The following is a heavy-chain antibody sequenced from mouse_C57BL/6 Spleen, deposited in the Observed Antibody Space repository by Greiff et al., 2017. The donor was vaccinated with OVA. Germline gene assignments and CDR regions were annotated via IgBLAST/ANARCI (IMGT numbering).Heavy chain of an antibody. CDR2: ISDGGSYT. CDR3: ARDYDEDYAMDY. V-gene: IGHV5-4*01. D-gene: IGHD2-12*01. Sequence: EVQVVESGGGLVKPGGSLKLSCAASGFTFSSYAMSWVRQTPEKRLAWVATISDGGSYTYYPDNVKGRFTISRDNAKNNLYLQMSHLKSEDTAMYYCARDYDEDYAMDYWGQGTSVTVSS. J-gene: IGHJ4*01. CDR1: GFTFSSYA.